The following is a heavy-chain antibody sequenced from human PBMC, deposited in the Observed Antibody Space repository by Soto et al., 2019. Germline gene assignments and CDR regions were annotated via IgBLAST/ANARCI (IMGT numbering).Heavy chain of an antibody. Sequence: QVQLVQSGAEVKKPGSSVKVSCKASGGTFNTYTINWVRQAPGQGLEWMGRIIPTLNIAIYAQNFQGRVTLTADKSTSTGYMELSSLTSEDTAIYYCARNHRRSRSAYKGGDWFHPWGQGTLVTVSS. V-gene: IGHV1-69*02. CDR2: IIPTLNIA. CDR1: GGTFNTYT. J-gene: IGHJ5*02. D-gene: IGHD1-1*01. CDR3: ARNHRRSRSAYKGGDWFHP.